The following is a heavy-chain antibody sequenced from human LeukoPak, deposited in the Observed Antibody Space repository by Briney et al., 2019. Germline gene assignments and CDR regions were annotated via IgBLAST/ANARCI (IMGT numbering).Heavy chain of an antibody. D-gene: IGHD5-24*01. CDR3: ARDRMASFDY. CDR1: GITFSSYS. J-gene: IGHJ4*02. CDR2: ISSSSSYI. V-gene: IGHV3-21*01. Sequence: PGGSLRLSCAASGITFSSYSMNWVRQPPGKGLEWVSSISSSSSYIYYADSVKGRFTISRDNAKNSLYLQMNSLRAEDTAVYYCARDRMASFDYWGQGTLVTVSS.